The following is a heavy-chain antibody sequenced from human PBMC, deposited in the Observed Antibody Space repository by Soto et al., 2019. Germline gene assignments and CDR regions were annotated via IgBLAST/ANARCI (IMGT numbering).Heavy chain of an antibody. CDR2: INPSGGST. D-gene: IGHD3-22*01. CDR3: ARAPFSDSSGYYFDY. Sequence: ASVKVSCKASGYTFTSSYMHWVRQAPGQGLEWMGIINPSGGSTSYAQKFQGRVTMTRDTSTSTVYMELSSLRSEYTALYYCARAPFSDSSGYYFDYWGQGTLVTVSS. J-gene: IGHJ4*02. CDR1: GYTFTSSY. V-gene: IGHV1-46*03.